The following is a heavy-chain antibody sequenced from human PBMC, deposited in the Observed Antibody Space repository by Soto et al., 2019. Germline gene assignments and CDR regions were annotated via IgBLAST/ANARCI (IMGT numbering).Heavy chain of an antibody. Sequence: GASVKVSCKASGYTFTSYGISWVRQAPGQGLEWMGWINPNSGGTNYAQKFQGWVTMTRDTSISTAYMELSRLRSDDTAVYYCASAFQGCTNPYYGLDVWGQGTTVPVSS. CDR1: GYTFTSYG. V-gene: IGHV1-2*04. CDR2: INPNSGGT. J-gene: IGHJ6*02. CDR3: ASAFQGCTNPYYGLDV.